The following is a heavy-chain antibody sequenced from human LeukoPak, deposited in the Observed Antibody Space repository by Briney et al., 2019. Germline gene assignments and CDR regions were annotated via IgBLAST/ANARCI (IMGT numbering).Heavy chain of an antibody. D-gene: IGHD3-3*01. CDR1: GLTFSSYG. CDR2: ISYDGSNK. J-gene: IGHJ6*02. Sequence: PGRSLRLSCAASGLTFSSYGMHWVRQAPGKGLEWVAVISYDGSNKYYADSVKGRFTISRDNSKNTLYLQMNSLRAEDTAVYYCAKDRNRITIFGVVIASPNYYYYYGMDVWGQGTTVTVSS. CDR3: AKDRNRITIFGVVIASPNYYYYYGMDV. V-gene: IGHV3-30*18.